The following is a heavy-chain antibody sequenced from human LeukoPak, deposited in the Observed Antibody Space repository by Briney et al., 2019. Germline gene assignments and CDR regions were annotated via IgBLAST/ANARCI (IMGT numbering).Heavy chain of an antibody. CDR1: GFTFSSYA. V-gene: IGHV3-30-3*01. Sequence: GRSLRLSCAASGFTFSSYAMHWVRQAPGKGLGWVAIISYDGSNKYYADSLKGRFTISRDNSKNTLSLQMNSLRAEDTAVYYCARDPSMDVWGQGTTVTVSS. CDR3: ARDPSMDV. CDR2: ISYDGSNK. J-gene: IGHJ6*02.